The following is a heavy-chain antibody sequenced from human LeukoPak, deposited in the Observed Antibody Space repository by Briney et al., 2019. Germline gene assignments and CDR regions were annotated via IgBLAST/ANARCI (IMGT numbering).Heavy chain of an antibody. CDR3: AKGDYYGSGSTFKNGMDV. J-gene: IGHJ6*02. V-gene: IGHV3-23*01. CDR2: IAGGDEST. CDR1: GFIFNTHG. Sequence: GGSLRLSCAISGFIFNTHGMNWVRQSPGKGLEWLATIAGGDESTYYADSVKGRFAISRDNSKNTLYLQVNSLRAEDTAVYYCAKGDYYGSGSTFKNGMDVWGQGTTVTASS. D-gene: IGHD3-10*01.